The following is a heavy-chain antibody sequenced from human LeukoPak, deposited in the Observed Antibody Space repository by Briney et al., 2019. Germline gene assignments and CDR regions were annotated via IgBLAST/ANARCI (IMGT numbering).Heavy chain of an antibody. V-gene: IGHV4-59*08. Sequence: SETLSLTCIVSGGSISGYYWSWVRQPPGKGLEWIGYIYYSGTTNYNPSLKSRVTISVDTSKNQLSLKLSSVTAADTAVYYCARHRHYDNSGYCYLDYWGQGALVTVSS. CDR3: ARHRHYDNSGYCYLDY. D-gene: IGHD3-22*01. J-gene: IGHJ4*02. CDR1: GGSISGYY. CDR2: IYYSGTT.